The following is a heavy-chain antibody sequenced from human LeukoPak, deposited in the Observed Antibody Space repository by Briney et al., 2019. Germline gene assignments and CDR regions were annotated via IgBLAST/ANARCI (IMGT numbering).Heavy chain of an antibody. V-gene: IGHV3-7*01. CDR2: INLDGSER. Sequence: GSLRLSCAASGFAFTTYAMFWVRQAPGKGLEWVATINLDGSERYQVDSVKGRFTISRDNAKNSVYLQMNSLRAEDTAVYYCASPYSGDYWGQGTLVTVSS. D-gene: IGHD5-12*01. CDR3: ASPYSGDY. CDR1: GFAFTTYA. J-gene: IGHJ4*02.